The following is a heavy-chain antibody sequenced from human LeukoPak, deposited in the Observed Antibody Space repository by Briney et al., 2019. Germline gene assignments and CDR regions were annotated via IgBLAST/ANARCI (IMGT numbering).Heavy chain of an antibody. CDR3: ARGSGPGVTTIDS. Sequence: GGSLRLSCSASGFTFSSYDMHWVRHAPGKGLEWVSAFHTDGGTYYLDSVKGRFTISREDAKNSLYLRMNTLRAGDTAVYYCARGSGPGVTTIDSWGQGTLVIVSS. D-gene: IGHD4-17*01. CDR1: GFTFSSYD. J-gene: IGHJ4*02. V-gene: IGHV3-13*01. CDR2: FHTDGGT.